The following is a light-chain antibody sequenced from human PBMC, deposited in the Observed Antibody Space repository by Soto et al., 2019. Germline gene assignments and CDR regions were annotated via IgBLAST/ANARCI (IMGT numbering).Light chain of an antibody. CDR3: FSYAGNSVYV. V-gene: IGLV2-23*01. CDR1: SSDVGSYNL. Sequence: QSALTQPASVSGSPGQSITISCTGISSDVGSYNLVSWFQQLPGKVPKLIIYEGTKRPSGVSDRFSGSKSGYTASLTISGLQAADAADYYCFSYAGNSVYVFGTGTKVTV. J-gene: IGLJ1*01. CDR2: EGT.